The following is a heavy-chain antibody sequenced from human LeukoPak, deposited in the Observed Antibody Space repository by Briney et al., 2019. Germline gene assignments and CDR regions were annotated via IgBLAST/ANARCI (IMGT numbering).Heavy chain of an antibody. J-gene: IGHJ3*02. Sequence: SETLSLTCTVSGGSISSYYWSWIRQPPGKGLEWIGYIYYSGSTNYNPSLKSRVTISVDTSKNQFSLKLSSVTAADTAVYYCARETPCSGGSCYSPNAFDIWGQGTMVTVSS. CDR3: ARETPCSGGSCYSPNAFDI. V-gene: IGHV4-59*12. CDR2: IYYSGST. CDR1: GGSISSYY. D-gene: IGHD2-15*01.